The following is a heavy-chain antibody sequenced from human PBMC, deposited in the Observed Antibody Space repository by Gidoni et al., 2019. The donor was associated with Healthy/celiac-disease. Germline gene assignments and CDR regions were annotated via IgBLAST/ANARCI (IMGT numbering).Heavy chain of an antibody. V-gene: IGHV1-69*01. D-gene: IGHD5-12*01. CDR2: IIPIFGTA. J-gene: IGHJ4*02. Sequence: QVHLVQSGSEVKKPGSSVKVSCKASGGTFSSYAISWVRQAPGQGLEWMGGIIPIFGTANYAQKFQGRVTITADESTSTAYMELSSLRSEDTAVYYCARSYSGYDKVGGHLDYWGQGTLVTVSS. CDR3: ARSYSGYDKVGGHLDY. CDR1: GGTFSSYA.